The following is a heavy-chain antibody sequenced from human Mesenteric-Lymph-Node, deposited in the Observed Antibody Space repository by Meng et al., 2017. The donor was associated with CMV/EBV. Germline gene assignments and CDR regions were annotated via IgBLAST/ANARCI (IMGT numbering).Heavy chain of an antibody. Sequence: ASVKVSCKASGYTFTGYYMHWVRQAPGQGLEWMGWINPNSGGKNYAQKFQGRVTMTRDTSISTAYMELSRLRSDDTAEYYCARDQEAVAGTDYWGQGTLVTVSS. CDR2: INPNSGGK. J-gene: IGHJ4*02. V-gene: IGHV1-2*02. CDR1: GYTFTGYY. CDR3: ARDQEAVAGTDY. D-gene: IGHD6-19*01.